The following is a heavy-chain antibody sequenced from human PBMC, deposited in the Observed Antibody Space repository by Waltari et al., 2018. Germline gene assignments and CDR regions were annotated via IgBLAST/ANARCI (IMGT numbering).Heavy chain of an antibody. J-gene: IGHJ5*02. CDR2: IYYNGIT. CDR1: GGSIRSGGFY. Sequence: QLQLQESGPGLVKPSETLSLTCTVSGGSIRSGGFYWGWIRQSPGTGLEWIGSIYYNGITDYNPVLKSRVTISGDTSKNQFSLRLSSVTAADTAVYYCVRHWKKSGYRFDPWGQGILVTVSS. D-gene: IGHD5-12*01. V-gene: IGHV4-39*01. CDR3: VRHWKKSGYRFDP.